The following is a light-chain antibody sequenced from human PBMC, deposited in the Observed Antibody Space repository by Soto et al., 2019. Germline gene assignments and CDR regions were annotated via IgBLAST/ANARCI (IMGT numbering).Light chain of an antibody. CDR3: QVWDSSTVV. Sequence: SYELTQPLSVSVALGQTARITCGGNNIASKNAHWYQQKPGQAPVLVIYRDSNRPSGIPERFSGSNSGNTATLTISRAQAGDEADYYCQVWDSSTVVFGGGTKLTVL. CDR2: RDS. CDR1: NIASKN. J-gene: IGLJ2*01. V-gene: IGLV3-9*01.